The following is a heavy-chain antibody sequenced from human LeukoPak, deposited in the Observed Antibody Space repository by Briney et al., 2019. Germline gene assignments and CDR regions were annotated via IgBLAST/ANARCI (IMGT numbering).Heavy chain of an antibody. CDR2: KYHSGST. V-gene: IGHV4-59*08. Sequence: SETLSLTCTVSGGSISNKYWSWIRQPPGKGLEWIGSKYHSGSTFYNPSLKSRVTMSVDTSKNQFSLKLTSVTAADTAVYYCARGTYYFDYWGQGTLVTVSS. CDR1: GGSISNKY. J-gene: IGHJ4*02. CDR3: ARGTYYFDY. D-gene: IGHD3/OR15-3a*01.